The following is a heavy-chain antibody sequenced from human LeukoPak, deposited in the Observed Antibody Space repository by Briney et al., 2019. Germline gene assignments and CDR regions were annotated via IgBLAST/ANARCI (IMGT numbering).Heavy chain of an antibody. V-gene: IGHV3-23*01. D-gene: IGHD2-21*02. CDR2: ITGSGGST. J-gene: IGHJ4*02. Sequence: GGSLRLSCAASGFTFSSYAMHWVRQAPGKGLEWVSFITGSGGSTFYADSVKGRFTISRDNSKNMLYLQMNSLRAEDTAVYYCVLPGVVGTAPIDYWGQGTLVTVSS. CDR1: GFTFSSYA. CDR3: VLPGVVGTAPIDY.